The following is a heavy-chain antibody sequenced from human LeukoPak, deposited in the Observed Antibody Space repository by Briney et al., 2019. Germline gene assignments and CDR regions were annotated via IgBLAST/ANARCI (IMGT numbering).Heavy chain of an antibody. V-gene: IGHV3-20*04. CDR2: ISRNGGST. J-gene: IGHJ4*02. Sequence: PGGSLRLSCAASGFTFSSYEMNWVRQAPGKGLEWVSGISRNGGSTGYADSVKGRFTISRDNAKNSLYLQMNNLRAEDTAFYYCARDRVRGSDYWGQGTLVTVSS. CDR3: ARDRVRGSDY. D-gene: IGHD2-15*01. CDR1: GFTFSSYE.